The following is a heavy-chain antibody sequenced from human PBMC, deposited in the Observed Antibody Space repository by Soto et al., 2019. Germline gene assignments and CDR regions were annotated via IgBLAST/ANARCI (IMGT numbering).Heavy chain of an antibody. J-gene: IGHJ4*02. CDR3: AKERDNWNYFPADS. Sequence: GGSLRLSCAGSGFTFSNYVLNWVRQAPGRGLEWVSSISGNGRATYYADSVKGRFTISRDNSKDTVFLQMNSLTAEDTAVYFCAKERDNWNYFPADSWGQGTVVTVSS. CDR1: GFTFSNYV. D-gene: IGHD1-7*01. V-gene: IGHV3-23*01. CDR2: ISGNGRAT.